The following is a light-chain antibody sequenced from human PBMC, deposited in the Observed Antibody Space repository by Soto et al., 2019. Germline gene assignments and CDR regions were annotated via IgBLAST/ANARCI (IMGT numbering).Light chain of an antibody. CDR1: SNETGALDY. CDR2: RVR. J-gene: IGLJ1*01. V-gene: IGLV2-14*01. Sequence: HSALLQPTSVSGSPGQWITISRTGTSNETGALDYSCWYQQPPRKAPRIRTHRVRNRPPNISGRFSATNSGLTASLTISGLRAEDAADYSCSSFTTSRVYVVGPRTKVTVL. CDR3: SSFTTSRVYV.